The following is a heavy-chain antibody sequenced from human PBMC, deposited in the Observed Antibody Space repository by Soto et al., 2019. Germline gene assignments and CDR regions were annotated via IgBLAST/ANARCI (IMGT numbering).Heavy chain of an antibody. CDR3: ARDREAGYNFYYGMDV. Sequence: SETLSLTCSVSGADINTYSWTWIRQPAGKGLEWIGRIYTSASINYNPSLRGRVTLSVDTSTNRASLKLASVTAADTAVYYCARDREAGYNFYYGMDVWGQGTTVTVSS. CDR2: IYTSASI. CDR1: GADINTYS. D-gene: IGHD6-19*01. V-gene: IGHV4-4*07. J-gene: IGHJ6*02.